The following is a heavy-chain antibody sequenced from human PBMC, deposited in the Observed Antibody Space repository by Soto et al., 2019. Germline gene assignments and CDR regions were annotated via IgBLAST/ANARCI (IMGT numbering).Heavy chain of an antibody. CDR2: MNPNSGNT. CDR1: GYTFTSYD. J-gene: IGHJ6*03. D-gene: IGHD2-15*01. V-gene: IGHV1-8*01. CDR3: AREGLGYCSGGSCYRYYYYYMDV. Sequence: QVPLVQSGAEVKKPGASVKVSCKASGYTFTSYDINWVRQATGQGLEWMGWMNPNSGNTGYAQKFQGRVTMTRNTSISTAYMELSSLRSEDTAVYYCAREGLGYCSGGSCYRYYYYYMDVWGKGTTVTVSS.